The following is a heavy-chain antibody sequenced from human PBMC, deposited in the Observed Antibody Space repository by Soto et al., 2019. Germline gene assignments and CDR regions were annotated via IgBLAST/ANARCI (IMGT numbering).Heavy chain of an antibody. J-gene: IGHJ2*01. CDR2: IYYSGST. CDR3: ARLKDSSGYYSANWYFDL. V-gene: IGHV4-30-4*01. D-gene: IGHD3-22*01. Sequence: SETLSLTCTVSGGSISSGDYYWSWIRKPPGKGLEWIGYIYYSGSTYYNPSLKSRVTISVDTSKNQFSLKLSSVTAADTAVYYCARLKDSSGYYSANWYFDLWGRGTLATVS. CDR1: GGSISSGDYY.